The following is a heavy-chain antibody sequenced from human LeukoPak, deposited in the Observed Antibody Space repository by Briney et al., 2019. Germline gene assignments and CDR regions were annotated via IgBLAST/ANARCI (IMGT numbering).Heavy chain of an antibody. CDR1: GFSISNYW. V-gene: IGHV3-7*04. Sequence: GGSLRLSCAVSGFSISNYWMSWVRQAPGKGLEWVANIKEDGSEKYFVDSVKGRFTISRDNARNSLYLQMESLRAEDTAVYYCARGEYYYDGGYWGQGTLVAV. J-gene: IGHJ4*02. D-gene: IGHD3-22*01. CDR3: ARGEYYYDGGY. CDR2: IKEDGSEK.